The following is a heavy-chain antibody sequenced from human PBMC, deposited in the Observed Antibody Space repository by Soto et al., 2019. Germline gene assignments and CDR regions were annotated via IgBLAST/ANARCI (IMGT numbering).Heavy chain of an antibody. D-gene: IGHD6-13*01. J-gene: IGHJ4*02. CDR1: GFTFSSYE. CDR3: FYGGIAASVGY. Sequence: EVQLVESGGGLVQPGGSLRLSCAASGFTFSSYEMNWVRQAPGKGLEWVSYISSSGSTIYYADSVKGRFTISRDNAKNSLYLQMNSLRAEDTAVYYCFYGGIAASVGYWGQGTLVTVSS. CDR2: ISSSGSTI. V-gene: IGHV3-48*03.